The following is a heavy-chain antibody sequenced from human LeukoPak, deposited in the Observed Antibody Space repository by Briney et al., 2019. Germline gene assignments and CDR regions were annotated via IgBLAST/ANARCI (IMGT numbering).Heavy chain of an antibody. D-gene: IGHD6-13*01. CDR1: GFSVSGYW. CDR3: AREWQGGIAAAGTRIEGDY. Sequence: GGSLRLSCAVSGFSVSGYWMTWVRQAPGKGREWVANIKQDGSEKNYVDSVKGRFTISRDNAENSLFLQMNSLRVEDTAVYYCAREWQGGIAAAGTRIEGDYWGQGTLVAVSS. V-gene: IGHV3-7*01. CDR2: IKQDGSEK. J-gene: IGHJ4*02.